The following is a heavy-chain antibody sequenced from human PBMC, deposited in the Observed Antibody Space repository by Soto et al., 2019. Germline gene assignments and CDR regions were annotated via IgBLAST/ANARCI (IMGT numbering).Heavy chain of an antibody. CDR1: GFIFSSYA. J-gene: IGHJ6*02. Sequence: TVGSLRLSCAASGFIFSSYALSWVRQAPGKGLEWVSAISGSGTTYYADSVKGRFTITRDNSKNTLYLQMNSLRAEDTAVYYCARDRIPTGMDVWGQGTTVTVSS. CDR3: ARDRIPTGMDV. V-gene: IGHV3-23*01. CDR2: ISGSGTT.